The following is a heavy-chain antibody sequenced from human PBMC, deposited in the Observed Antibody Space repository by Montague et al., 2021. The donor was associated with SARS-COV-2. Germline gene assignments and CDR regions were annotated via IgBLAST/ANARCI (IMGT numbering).Heavy chain of an antibody. CDR3: AREGSGYSSGWYGYYYYGKDV. J-gene: IGHJ6*02. D-gene: IGHD6-19*01. Sequence: SLRLSCAASGFTFSSYGMHWVRQAPGKGLEWVAVIWYDGSNKYYADSVKGRFTISRDNSKNTLYLQMNSLRAEDTAVYYCAREGSGYSSGWYGYYYYGKDVWGQGTTVTVSS. V-gene: IGHV3-33*01. CDR2: IWYDGSNK. CDR1: GFTFSSYG.